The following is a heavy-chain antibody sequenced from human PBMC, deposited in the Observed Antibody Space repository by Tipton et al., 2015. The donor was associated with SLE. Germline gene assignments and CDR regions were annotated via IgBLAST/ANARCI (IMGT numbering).Heavy chain of an antibody. J-gene: IGHJ3*02. CDR3: ARGTSDAFDI. V-gene: IGHV4-59*11. CDR1: GGSISSHY. Sequence: TLSLTCTVSGGSISSHYWSWIRQPPGKGLEWIGYVYYTGITNYKSSLKSRVTISVDTSKNQFSLKLSSVTAAATAVYYCARGTSDAFDIWGQGTMVTVSS. D-gene: IGHD1-7*01. CDR2: VYYTGIT.